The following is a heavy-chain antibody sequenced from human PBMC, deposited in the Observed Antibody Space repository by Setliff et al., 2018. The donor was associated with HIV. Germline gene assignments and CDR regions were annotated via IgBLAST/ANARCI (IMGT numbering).Heavy chain of an antibody. V-gene: IGHV4-34*01. CDR3: ARLLNYYGNWFDP. Sequence: PSETLSLTCAVYGGSFSGHYWSWFRQPPGKGLEWIGEINQSGSTAYNPSLKSRVTISVDTSKNQFSLRLNSLTAADTAVYYCARLLNYYGNWFDPWGQGTLVTV. CDR1: GGSFSGHY. D-gene: IGHD3-10*01. CDR2: INQSGST. J-gene: IGHJ5*02.